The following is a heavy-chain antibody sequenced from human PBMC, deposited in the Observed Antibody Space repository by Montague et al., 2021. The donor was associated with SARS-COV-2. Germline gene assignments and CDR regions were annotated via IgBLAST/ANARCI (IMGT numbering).Heavy chain of an antibody. J-gene: IGHJ4*02. CDR1: GGSISSYY. V-gene: IGHV4-59*01. D-gene: IGHD3-22*01. CDR2: IYYSGST. CDR3: AGAEYASSGYYGGVFDY. Sequence: SETLSLTCTVSGGSISSYYWCWIRQPPGKGLERIGYIYYSGSTNYNPSLTRRVPISVDTSKNQFSLKLSSVTAADTAVYYCAGAEYASSGYYGGVFDYWGQGTLVTVSS.